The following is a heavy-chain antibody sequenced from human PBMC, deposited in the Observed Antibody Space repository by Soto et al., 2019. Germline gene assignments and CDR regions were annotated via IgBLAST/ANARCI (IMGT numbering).Heavy chain of an antibody. J-gene: IGHJ4*02. V-gene: IGHV4-39*01. CDR1: GGSISSGSYC. Sequence: PSETLSLTCTVSGGSISSGSYCWGWVRQPPGKGLEWIGTIYYIGSTYYNPSLKSRVTISVDTSKNRFSLELSSVTAADTAVYYCAGHIRGTYDILTGPDYWGQGTLVTVSS. CDR3: AGHIRGTYDILTGPDY. CDR2: IYYIGST. D-gene: IGHD3-9*01.